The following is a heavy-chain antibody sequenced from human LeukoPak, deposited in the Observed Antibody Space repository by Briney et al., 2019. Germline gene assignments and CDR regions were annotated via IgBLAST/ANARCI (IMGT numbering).Heavy chain of an antibody. D-gene: IGHD2-2*01. CDR1: GFTFSSYS. V-gene: IGHV3-48*01. CDR2: ISSISRVI. CDR3: AKDATAVPGTVYMDV. J-gene: IGHJ6*03. Sequence: GGSLRLSCAASGFTFSSYSMNWVRQAPGKGPEWISYISSISRVIYYADSVKGRFTISRDNAKNSVYLQMTSLRAEDTALYYCAKDATAVPGTVYMDVWGKGTTVTISS.